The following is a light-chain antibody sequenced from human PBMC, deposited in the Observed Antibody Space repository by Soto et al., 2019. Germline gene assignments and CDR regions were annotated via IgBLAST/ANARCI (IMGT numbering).Light chain of an antibody. V-gene: IGKV3-20*01. J-gene: IGKJ1*01. Sequence: EIVLTQSPGTLSLSPGERATPSCRATQSVSSSYLAWYQQKPGQAPRLLIYGASSRATGIPDRISGSGSGTDFTLTISRLEPEDFAVDYCQQYGSSPWTFGQGTKVDIK. CDR3: QQYGSSPWT. CDR1: QSVSSSY. CDR2: GAS.